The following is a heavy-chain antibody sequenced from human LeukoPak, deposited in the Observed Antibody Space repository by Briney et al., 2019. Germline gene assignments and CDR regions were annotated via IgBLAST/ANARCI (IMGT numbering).Heavy chain of an antibody. CDR2: INSDGSST. V-gene: IGHV3-74*01. CDR1: GFTFSSAW. D-gene: IGHD2-21*01. CDR3: TRDYSYAMAV. J-gene: IGHJ6*02. Sequence: GGFLRLSCAASGFTFSSAWMHWVRHTPGKGLVWVSRINSDGSSTNYADSVKGRFTISRDNAKNMVNLQMNSLRAEDTAIYYCTRDYSYAMAVWGQGTTVTVSS.